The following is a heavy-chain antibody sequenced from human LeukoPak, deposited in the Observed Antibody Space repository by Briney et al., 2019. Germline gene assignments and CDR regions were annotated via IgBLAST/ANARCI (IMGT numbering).Heavy chain of an antibody. CDR1: GFSLSTSGVG. D-gene: IGHD3-22*01. J-gene: IGHJ4*02. V-gene: IGHV2-5*02. CDR3: AHRPYDSSGYYYYFDY. CDR2: IYWDDDQ. Sequence: SGPTLVNPTQTLTLTCTFSGFSLSTSGVGVGWIRQPPGKALEWLALIYWDDDQRYSPSLKSRLTITKDTPKNQVVLTMTNLDPVDTATYYCAHRPYDSSGYYYYFDYWGQGTLVTVSS.